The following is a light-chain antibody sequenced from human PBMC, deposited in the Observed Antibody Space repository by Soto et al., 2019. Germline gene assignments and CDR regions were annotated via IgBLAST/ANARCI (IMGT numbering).Light chain of an antibody. J-gene: IGKJ5*01. CDR3: QQYGSSSVT. CDR1: QSIRDNY. CDR2: GAS. V-gene: IGKV3-20*01. Sequence: EIVLTQSPGTLSLSPGERATLYCRASQSIRDNYLAWYQQRPGQSPRLLISGASNRATGIPDRFSGSGSGTDFTLTISRLEPEDFAVYYCQQYGSSSVTFGQGTRLEIK.